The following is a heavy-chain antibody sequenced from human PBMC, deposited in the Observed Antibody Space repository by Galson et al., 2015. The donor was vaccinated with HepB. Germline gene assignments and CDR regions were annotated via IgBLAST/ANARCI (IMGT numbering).Heavy chain of an antibody. V-gene: IGHV3-11*06. CDR3: ARDWRAYSSSSDRGYYGMDV. CDR1: GFTFSDYY. J-gene: IGHJ6*02. D-gene: IGHD6-6*01. CDR2: ISSSSSYT. Sequence: SLRLSCAASGFTFSDYYMSWIRQAPGKGLEWVSYISSSSSYTNYADSVKGRFTISRDNAKNSLYLQMNSLRAEDTAVYYCARDWRAYSSSSDRGYYGMDVWGQGTTVTVSS.